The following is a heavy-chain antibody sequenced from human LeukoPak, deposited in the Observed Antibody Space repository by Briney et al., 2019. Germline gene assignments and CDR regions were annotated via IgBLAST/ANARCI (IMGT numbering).Heavy chain of an antibody. J-gene: IGHJ2*01. CDR1: GFTFSDYY. Sequence: GGSLRLSCAASGFTFSDYYMSWIRQAPGKGLEWVSYISRGGSTIYYADSVKGRFTISRDNAQNSLYLQMNSLRAEDTAVYYCARQLANYWYFDLWGRGTLVTVSS. D-gene: IGHD1-1*01. V-gene: IGHV3-11*01. CDR3: ARQLANYWYFDL. CDR2: ISRGGSTI.